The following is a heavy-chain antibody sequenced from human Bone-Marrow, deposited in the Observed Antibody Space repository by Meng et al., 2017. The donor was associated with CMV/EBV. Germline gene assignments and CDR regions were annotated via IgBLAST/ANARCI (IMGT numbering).Heavy chain of an antibody. V-gene: IGHV3-30*02. CDR1: GFTFSSYG. CDR2: IRYDGSNK. J-gene: IGHJ6*02. CDR3: ARGGVWDFWSGYHSSYYYGMDV. Sequence: GESLKISCAASGFTFSSYGMHWVRQAPGKGLEWVAFIRYDGSNKYYADSVKGRFTISRDNSKNTLYLQMNSLRAEDTAVYYCARGGVWDFWSGYHSSYYYGMDVWGQGTTVTVYS. D-gene: IGHD3-3*01.